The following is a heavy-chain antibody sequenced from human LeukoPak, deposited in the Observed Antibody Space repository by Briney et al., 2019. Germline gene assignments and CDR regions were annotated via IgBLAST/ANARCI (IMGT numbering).Heavy chain of an antibody. CDR3: AATVNVQVY. CDR1: GFTFSSYA. J-gene: IGHJ4*02. Sequence: PGGSLRLSCAASGFTFSSYAIHWVRQAPGKGLEWVAVISYDGSKKYYADSVKGRFTISRDNSKNALYLQMNSLRAEDTAVYYCAATVNVQVYWGQGTLVTVSS. V-gene: IGHV3-30-3*01. D-gene: IGHD3-16*02. CDR2: ISYDGSKK.